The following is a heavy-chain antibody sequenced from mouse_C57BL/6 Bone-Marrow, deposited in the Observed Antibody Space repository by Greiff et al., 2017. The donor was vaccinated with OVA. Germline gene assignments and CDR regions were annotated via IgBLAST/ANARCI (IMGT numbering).Heavy chain of an antibody. J-gene: IGHJ1*03. CDR2: IYPGGGYT. Sequence: QVQLQQSGAELVRPGTSVKMSCKASGYTFTNYWIGWAKQRPGHGLEWIGDIYPGGGYTNSNEKFKGKATLTADKTSSTAYMQFSSLTSEDAAIYYCAVRRGDWYFDVWGTGTTVTVSS. CDR1: GYTFTNYW. CDR3: AVRRGDWYFDV. D-gene: IGHD2-14*01. V-gene: IGHV1-63*01.